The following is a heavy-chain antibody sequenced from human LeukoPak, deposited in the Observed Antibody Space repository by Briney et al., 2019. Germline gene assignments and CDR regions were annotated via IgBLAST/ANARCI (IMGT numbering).Heavy chain of an antibody. CDR2: INHSGST. CDR3: ARREYDSSGYYLGHTYFDY. V-gene: IGHV4-34*01. Sequence: SETLSLTCAVYGGSFSGYYWSWIRQPPGKGLKWIGEINHSGSTNYNPSLKSRVTISVDTSKNQFSLKLSSVTAADTAVYYCARREYDSSGYYLGHTYFDYWGQGTLVTVSS. J-gene: IGHJ4*02. CDR1: GGSFSGYY. D-gene: IGHD3-22*01.